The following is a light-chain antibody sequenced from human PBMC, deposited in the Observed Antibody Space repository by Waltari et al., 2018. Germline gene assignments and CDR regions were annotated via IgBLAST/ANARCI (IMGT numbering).Light chain of an antibody. J-gene: IGLJ2*01. V-gene: IGLV1-51*01. Sequence: GQTVTISCSGGSSNIGSNFVSWYQQLPGTAPKFLIYDNDKRPSGIPDRFSGSKSGTSATLGITGLQTGDEADYYCATWDSSLRVVLFGGGTKLTVL. CDR3: ATWDSSLRVVL. CDR1: SSNIGSNF. CDR2: DND.